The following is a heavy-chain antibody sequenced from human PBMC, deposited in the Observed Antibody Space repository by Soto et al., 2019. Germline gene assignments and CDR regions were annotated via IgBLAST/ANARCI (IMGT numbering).Heavy chain of an antibody. CDR3: ARSYCGDDCALDH. V-gene: IGHV3-30-3*01. CDR1: GLIFSSYV. D-gene: IGHD2-21*02. CDR2: ISYDGTNK. J-gene: IGHJ4*02. Sequence: GGSLRLSCAASGLIFSSYVMHWVRQAPGKGLEWVAVISYDGTNKHYADSVKGRFTISRDNSKSTLYVQMNSLRAEDTAVYYCARSYCGDDCALDHWGQGTLVTVSS.